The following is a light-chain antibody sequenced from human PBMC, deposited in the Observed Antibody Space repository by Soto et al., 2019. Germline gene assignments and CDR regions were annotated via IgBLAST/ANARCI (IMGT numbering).Light chain of an antibody. CDR2: GAS. V-gene: IGKV3-15*01. Sequence: EIVMTQSPATLSVSPGERATLSCRASQSVSSKLAWYQQKPGQAPSLLIYGASTRATGIPARFSGSGAGTEFTLTISSLQFEESAVDYCQQYNNSPPMYIFGQGTTREI. CDR3: QQYNNSPPMYI. J-gene: IGKJ2*01. CDR1: QSVSSK.